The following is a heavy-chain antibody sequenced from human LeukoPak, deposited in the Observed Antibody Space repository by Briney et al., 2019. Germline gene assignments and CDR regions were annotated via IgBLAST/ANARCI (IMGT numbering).Heavy chain of an antibody. V-gene: IGHV4-39*07. CDR1: GGSISRSAYY. Sequence: SETLSLTCTVSGGSISRSAYYWGWIRQSPGNGLEWIETINYSGDTYYNPSLKSRVTISVDTSMNQLSLKLKSVTAADTAVYYCVRLHAGTGNFDSWGQGALVTVAS. J-gene: IGHJ4*02. CDR3: VRLHAGTGNFDS. D-gene: IGHD1-1*01. CDR2: INYSGDT.